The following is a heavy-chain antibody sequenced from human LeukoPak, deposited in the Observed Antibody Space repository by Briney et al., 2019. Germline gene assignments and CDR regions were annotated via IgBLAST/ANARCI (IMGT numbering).Heavy chain of an antibody. D-gene: IGHD1-14*01. CDR3: ARSGITAREFDY. V-gene: IGHV3-72*01. Sequence: GGSLRLSCAASGFTFSDHYMDWVPQAPGKGLEWVARSRNKANSYTTEYAASVKGRFTISRDDSKNSLYLQMNSLKTEDTAVYFCARSGITAREFDYWGQGTLVSVSS. CDR2: SRNKANSYTT. J-gene: IGHJ4*02. CDR1: GFTFSDHY.